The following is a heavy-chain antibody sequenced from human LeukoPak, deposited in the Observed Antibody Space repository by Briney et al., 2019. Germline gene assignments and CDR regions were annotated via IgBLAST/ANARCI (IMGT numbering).Heavy chain of an antibody. CDR3: ARWTHGSGAGFFIH. V-gene: IGHV1-69*13. CDR2: IIPLLGTP. J-gene: IGHJ1*01. Sequence: SVTVSCKASVGAFSNYAMNWVRQAPGQGLEWMGGIIPLLGTPSYAQKFQGRVTITADESTTTAYMELSSLRSEDTAVYYCARWTHGSGAGFFIHWGQGTLVTVSS. CDR1: VGAFSNYA. D-gene: IGHD3-10*01.